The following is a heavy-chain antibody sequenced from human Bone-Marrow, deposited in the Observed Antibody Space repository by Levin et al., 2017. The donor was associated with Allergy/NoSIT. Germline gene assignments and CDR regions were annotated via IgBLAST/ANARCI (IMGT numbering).Heavy chain of an antibody. J-gene: IGHJ4*02. Sequence: LRLSCTVSGGSIGSEDYYWSWLRQPPGKGLEWIGYIYYSGSTYYNPSLKSRISISMDTSKNLLSLMLSSVTAADTAVYFCARVDSGGDPTSLAKIDYWGQGTLVTVSS. CDR2: IYYSGST. CDR1: GGSIGSEDYY. V-gene: IGHV4-30-4*01. D-gene: IGHD3-10*01. CDR3: ARVDSGGDPTSLAKIDY.